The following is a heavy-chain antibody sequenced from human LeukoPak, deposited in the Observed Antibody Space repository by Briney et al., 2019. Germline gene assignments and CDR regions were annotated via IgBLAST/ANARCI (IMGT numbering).Heavy chain of an antibody. CDR1: GFTFSSYS. Sequence: GGSLRLSCAVSGFTFSSYSMCWVRQAPGKGLEWVSFISSSSSYIYYADSVKGRFTISRDNAKNSLYLQMNSLRAEDTAVYYCARDKAVGPTLLDYWGQGTLVTVSS. V-gene: IGHV3-21*01. D-gene: IGHD1-26*01. CDR3: ARDKAVGPTLLDY. CDR2: ISSSSSYI. J-gene: IGHJ4*02.